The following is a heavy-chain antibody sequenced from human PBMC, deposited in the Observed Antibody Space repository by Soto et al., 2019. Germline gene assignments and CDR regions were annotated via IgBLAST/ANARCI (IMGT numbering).Heavy chain of an antibody. CDR3: AREVAAWNHHPFDY. CDR1: GFTFSSYA. J-gene: IGHJ4*02. V-gene: IGHV3-30-3*01. D-gene: IGHD6-6*01. CDR2: ISYDGSNK. Sequence: QVQLVESGGGVVQPGRSLRLSCAASGFTFSSYAMHWVRQAPGKGLEWVAVISYDGSNKYYADSVKGRFTISRDNSKNTLYLQMNSLRAEDTAVYYCAREVAAWNHHPFDYWGQGTLVTGSS.